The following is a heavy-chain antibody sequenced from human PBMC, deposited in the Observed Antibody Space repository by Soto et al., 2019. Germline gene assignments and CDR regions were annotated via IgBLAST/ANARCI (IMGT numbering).Heavy chain of an antibody. CDR2: IYWDDDK. CDR1: GFSLSTNTKG. CDR3: AHLVVAGLTYYFDY. V-gene: IGHV2-5*02. J-gene: IGHJ4*02. Sequence: GPTPVNPTQPLTKNCTFPGFSLSTNTKGVGWIRQPPGKALEWLAFIYWDDDKRYSPSLKSSLTITKDTSKNQVVLAMTNMDPVDTATYYCAHLVVAGLTYYFDYWGQGTLVTVSS. D-gene: IGHD2-15*01.